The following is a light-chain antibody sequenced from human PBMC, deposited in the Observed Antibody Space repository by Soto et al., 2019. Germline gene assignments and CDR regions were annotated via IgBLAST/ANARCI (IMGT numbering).Light chain of an antibody. Sequence: QSALTQPASVSGSPGQSFTIPCTGSSSDVGAYHSVSWYQQHPGKAPKLIIFDVSNRPSGVSNRFSGSKSGNTASLTISGLQAVDEADYYCSSFTDTGTVMFGGGTKVTVL. CDR1: SSDVGAYHS. V-gene: IGLV2-14*03. CDR2: DVS. CDR3: SSFTDTGTVM. J-gene: IGLJ3*02.